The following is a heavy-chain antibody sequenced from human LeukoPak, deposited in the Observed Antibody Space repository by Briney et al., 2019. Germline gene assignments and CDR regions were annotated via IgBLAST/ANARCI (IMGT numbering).Heavy chain of an antibody. J-gene: IGHJ3*02. CDR3: AKRGYYDSSGWPDAFDI. V-gene: IGHV3-15*01. D-gene: IGHD3-22*01. CDR1: GFIVTNAW. CDR2: IKDKTKGGTT. Sequence: GGSLRLSCEASGFIVTNAWMSWVRQVPGKGLEWLGRIKDKTKGGTTDYAAPVKGRFTISRDDSKNTLYTQMNSLKTEDTAVYYCAKRGYYDSSGWPDAFDIWGQGTMVTVSS.